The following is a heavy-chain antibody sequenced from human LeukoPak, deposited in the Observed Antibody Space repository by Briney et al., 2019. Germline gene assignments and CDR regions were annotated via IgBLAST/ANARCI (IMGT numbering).Heavy chain of an antibody. J-gene: IGHJ6*02. CDR3: ARGEAANYYYYGMDV. CDR2: IYYSGST. V-gene: IGHV4-59*08. D-gene: IGHD2-15*01. Sequence: PSGTLSLTCTVSGGSISSYYWSWIRQPPGKGLEWIGYIYYSGSTNYNPSLKSRVTISVDTSKNQFSLKLSSVTAADTAVYYCARGEAANYYYYGMDVWGQGTTVTVSS. CDR1: GGSISSYY.